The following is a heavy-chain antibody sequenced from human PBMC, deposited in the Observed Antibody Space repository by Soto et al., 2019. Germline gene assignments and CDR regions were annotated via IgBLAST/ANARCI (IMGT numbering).Heavy chain of an antibody. J-gene: IGHJ4*02. Sequence: SETLSLTCTVSVGSISSGDYYLSWIRQPPGKGLEWIGYIYYSWSTYYNPSLKSRVTISVDTSKNQFSLKLSSVTAADTAVYYCARGVYESSGYYYYFEYWGQGTMVTVSS. D-gene: IGHD3-22*01. CDR1: VGSISSGDYY. CDR3: ARGVYESSGYYYYFEY. V-gene: IGHV4-30-4*01. CDR2: IYYSWST.